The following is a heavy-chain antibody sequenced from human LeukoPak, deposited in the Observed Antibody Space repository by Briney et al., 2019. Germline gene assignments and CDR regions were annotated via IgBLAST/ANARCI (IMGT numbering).Heavy chain of an antibody. CDR1: GFTFSSYS. V-gene: IGHV3-30-3*01. CDR2: ISYDGSSK. D-gene: IGHD3-16*01. CDR3: ARDHSLIGGYYYHGVDV. J-gene: IGHJ6*02. Sequence: TGGSLRLSCAASGFTFSSYSMHWVRQAPGKGLEWVAVISYDGSSKYYADSVKGRFTISRDNSKNTLYLQMNSLRAEDTSVYYCARDHSLIGGYYYHGVDVWGQGTTVTVSS.